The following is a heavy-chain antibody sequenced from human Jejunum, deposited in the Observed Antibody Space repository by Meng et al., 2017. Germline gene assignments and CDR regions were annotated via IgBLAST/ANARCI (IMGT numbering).Heavy chain of an antibody. CDR1: GASSNSPDYY. V-gene: IGHV4-30-4*01. CDR3: ARSPYSGSALPFFDY. J-gene: IGHJ4*02. Sequence: QMHRQYSGPILFKPSQHLSLTCPVSGASSNSPDYYWIWIRKPPEKCLEWIGYIYYSGSTYYTPSLKSRVSISGDTSNKQFSLKLTSVTAADTAVYYCARSPYSGSALPFFDYWGQGSLVTVSS. D-gene: IGHD1-26*01. CDR2: IYYSGST.